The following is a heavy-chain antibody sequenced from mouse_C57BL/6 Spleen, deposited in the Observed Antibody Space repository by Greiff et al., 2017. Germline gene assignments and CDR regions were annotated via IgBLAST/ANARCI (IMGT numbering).Heavy chain of an antibody. CDR1: GYTFTSYT. CDR2: INPSSGYT. Sequence: QVQLKQSGAELARPGASVKMSCKASGYTFTSYTMHWVKQRPGQGLEWIGYINPSSGYTKYNQKFKDKATLTADKSSSIAYMQQSSLTSEDSAVYYCARDRGMDYWGQGTSVTVSS. V-gene: IGHV1-4*01. CDR3: ARDRGMDY. D-gene: IGHD3-1*01. J-gene: IGHJ4*01.